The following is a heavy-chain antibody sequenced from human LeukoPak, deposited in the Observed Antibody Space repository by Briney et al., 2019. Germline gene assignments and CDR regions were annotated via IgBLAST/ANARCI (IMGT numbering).Heavy chain of an antibody. CDR1: GDTFTGHH. CDR2: IYPSSGGT. V-gene: IGHV1-2*02. CDR3: AGVTYSSYDDFDY. J-gene: IGHJ4*02. Sequence: GASVKVSCKTSGDTFTGHHIHWVRQAPAQGLEWMGWIYPSSGGTQYGQKFKGRVTMTRDTSVSTAYMELTRLQFDDTAVYYCAGVTYSSYDDFDYWGQGTLVTVSS. D-gene: IGHD4-11*01.